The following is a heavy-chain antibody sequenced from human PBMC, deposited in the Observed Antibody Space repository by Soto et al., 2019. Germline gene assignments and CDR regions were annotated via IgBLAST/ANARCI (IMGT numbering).Heavy chain of an antibody. Sequence: PSETLSLTCTASGGSVSSGSYYWSWSRQPPGKGLEWIGYIYYSGSTNYNPSLKIRVTISVDTSKNQFSLKLSSVTAADTAVYYCARDLSPTVATIKRPYGMYVWGQGTTVTVSS. CDR3: ARDLSPTVATIKRPYGMYV. CDR2: IYYSGST. CDR1: GGSVSSGSYY. D-gene: IGHD5-12*01. V-gene: IGHV4-61*01. J-gene: IGHJ6*02.